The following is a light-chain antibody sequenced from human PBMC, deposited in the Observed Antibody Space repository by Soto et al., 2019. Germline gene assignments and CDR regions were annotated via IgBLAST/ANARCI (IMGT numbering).Light chain of an antibody. V-gene: IGKV1-5*03. Sequence: DIQMTQSPSTLSASVGDRVTITCRASQSISDWLAWYQQKPGKAPKLLIYKSSILENGVPSRFSGSGSGTEFTLTISSLQPDYFATYHCQQYNSYWTFGQGTKVEIK. CDR2: KSS. J-gene: IGKJ1*01. CDR1: QSISDW. CDR3: QQYNSYWT.